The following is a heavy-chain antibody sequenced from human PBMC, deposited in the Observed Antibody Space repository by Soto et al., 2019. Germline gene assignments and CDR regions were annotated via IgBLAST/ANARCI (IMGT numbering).Heavy chain of an antibody. Sequence: PSETLSLTCAVSGGSISSGGYSWSWIRQPPGKGLEWIGYIYHSGSTYYNPSLKSRVTISVDRSKNQFSLKLSSVTAADTAVYYCARDYGDYPRRAFDIWGQGTMVTVSS. V-gene: IGHV4-30-2*01. CDR2: IYHSGST. J-gene: IGHJ3*02. CDR3: ARDYGDYPRRAFDI. CDR1: GGSISSGGYS. D-gene: IGHD4-17*01.